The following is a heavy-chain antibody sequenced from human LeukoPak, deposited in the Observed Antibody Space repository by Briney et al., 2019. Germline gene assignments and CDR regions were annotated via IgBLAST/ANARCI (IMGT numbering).Heavy chain of an antibody. CDR3: ARHIYQLLSTYYYYGMDV. J-gene: IGHJ6*02. Sequence: GASVKVSCKASGYTFTSYGISWVRQAPGQGLEWMGWISAYNGNTNYAQKLQGRVTMTTDTSTSTAYKELRSLRSDDTAVYYCARHIYQLLSTYYYYGMDVWGQGTTVTVSS. V-gene: IGHV1-18*01. D-gene: IGHD2-2*01. CDR1: GYTFTSYG. CDR2: ISAYNGNT.